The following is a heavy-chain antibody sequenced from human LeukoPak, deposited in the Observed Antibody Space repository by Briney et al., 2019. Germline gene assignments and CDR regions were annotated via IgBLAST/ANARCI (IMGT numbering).Heavy chain of an antibody. J-gene: IGHJ3*02. CDR1: GYTLTELS. V-gene: IGHV1-24*01. CDR3: ATDLPATMIVSPDAFDI. CDR2: FDPEDGET. D-gene: IGHD3-22*01. Sequence: ASVKVSCKVSGYTLTELSMHWVRQAPGKGLEWMGGFDPEDGETIYAQKFQGRVTMTEDTSTDTAYMELSSLRSEDTAVYYCATDLPATMIVSPDAFDIWGQGTMVTVSS.